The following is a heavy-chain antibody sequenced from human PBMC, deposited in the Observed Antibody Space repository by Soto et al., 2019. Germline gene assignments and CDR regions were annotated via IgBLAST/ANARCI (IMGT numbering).Heavy chain of an antibody. D-gene: IGHD3-22*01. V-gene: IGHV1-18*01. Sequence: QVYLEQSGAEVKKPGASVKVTCKASGYTFWNFGISWVRQAPGQGLEWMGWISPYNDNTNSPQKFQDRVTMTTDTSTSTAYMELRSLRSDDTAVYYCARLPTSGYHTHYYYGMDVWGQGTTVTVSS. CDR3: ARLPTSGYHTHYYYGMDV. CDR1: GYTFWNFG. CDR2: ISPYNDNT. J-gene: IGHJ6*02.